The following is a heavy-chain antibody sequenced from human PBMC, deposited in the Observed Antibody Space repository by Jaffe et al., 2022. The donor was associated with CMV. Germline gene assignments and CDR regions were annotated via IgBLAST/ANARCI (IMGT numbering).Heavy chain of an antibody. CDR1: GFTFSDYY. J-gene: IGHJ6*02. V-gene: IGHV3-11*01. D-gene: IGHD5-18*01. Sequence: QVQLVESGGGLVKPGGSLRLSCAASGFTFSDYYMSWIRQAPGKGLEWVSYISSSGSTIYYADSVKGRFTISRDNAKNSLYLQMNSLRAEDTAVYYCARGSDTAMVKLLYYYYGMDVWGQGTTVTVSS. CDR3: ARGSDTAMVKLLYYYYGMDV. CDR2: ISSSGSTI.